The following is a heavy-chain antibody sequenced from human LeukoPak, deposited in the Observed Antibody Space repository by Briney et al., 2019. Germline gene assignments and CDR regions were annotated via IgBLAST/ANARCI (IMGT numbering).Heavy chain of an antibody. J-gene: IGHJ4*02. V-gene: IGHV3-33*01. D-gene: IGHD4-17*01. CDR3: ARDDYGDYELFDY. CDR1: GFTFSSYG. CDR2: IWYDGNNK. Sequence: PGRSLRLSCAASGFTFSSYGMHWVRQAPGKGLEWVAVIWYDGNNKYYADSVKGRFTISRDNSKNTLYLQMNSLRAEDTAVYYCARDDYGDYELFDYWGQGTLVTVSS.